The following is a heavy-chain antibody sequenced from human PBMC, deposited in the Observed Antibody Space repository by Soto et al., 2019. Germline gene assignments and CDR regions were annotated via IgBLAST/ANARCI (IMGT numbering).Heavy chain of an antibody. V-gene: IGHV4-59*01. Sequence: SETLSLTCTVCDGSISNFYWSWIRQPPGKGLEWIGYISSSGNTNYNPSLKSRVSISVDTSKNQFSLNLTSVTAADTAVYYCARAPMVLTRYYFDSWGQ. CDR1: DGSISNFY. CDR3: ARAPMVLTRYYFDS. J-gene: IGHJ4*02. D-gene: IGHD3-22*01. CDR2: ISSSGNT.